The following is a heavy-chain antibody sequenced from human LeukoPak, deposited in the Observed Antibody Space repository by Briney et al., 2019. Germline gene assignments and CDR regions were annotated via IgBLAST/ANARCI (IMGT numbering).Heavy chain of an antibody. CDR2: IYYSGST. CDR3: ARGGDFGSYPY. J-gene: IGHJ4*02. V-gene: IGHV4-39*07. Sequence: SETLSLTCTVSGGSISSSSYYWGWIRQPPGKGLEWIGSIYYSGSTYYNPSLKSRVTISVDTSKNQFSLRLSSVTAADTAVYFCARGGDFGSYPYWGQGTLVTVSS. CDR1: GGSISSSSYY. D-gene: IGHD1-26*01.